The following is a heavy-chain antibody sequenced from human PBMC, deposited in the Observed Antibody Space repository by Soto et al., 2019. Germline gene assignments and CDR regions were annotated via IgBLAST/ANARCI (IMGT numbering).Heavy chain of an antibody. V-gene: IGHV4-59*01. CDR3: ARVRREMATIPGAFDY. J-gene: IGHJ4*02. D-gene: IGHD5-12*01. Sequence: QVQLQESGPGLVKPSETLSLTCTVSGGSISSYYWSWIRQPPGKGLEWIGYIYYSGSTNYNPSLKSRVTISVDTSKNQFSLKLSSVTAADTAVYYCARVRREMATIPGAFDYWGQGTLVTVSS. CDR2: IYYSGST. CDR1: GGSISSYY.